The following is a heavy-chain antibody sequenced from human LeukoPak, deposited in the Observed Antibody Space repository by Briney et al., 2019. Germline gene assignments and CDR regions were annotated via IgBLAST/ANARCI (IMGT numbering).Heavy chain of an antibody. CDR1: GGSFSGYY. CDR3: ARAGLGGSTLRYYYYYYMDV. D-gene: IGHD3-16*01. J-gene: IGHJ6*03. Sequence: SETLSLTSAVYGGSFSGYYWCWIRQPPGKGLEWIGEINHSGSTNYNTSLKSRVTISVDTSKNQFSLKLSSVTAAETAVYYCARAGLGGSTLRYYYYYYMDVWGKGTTVTISS. CDR2: INHSGST. V-gene: IGHV4-34*01.